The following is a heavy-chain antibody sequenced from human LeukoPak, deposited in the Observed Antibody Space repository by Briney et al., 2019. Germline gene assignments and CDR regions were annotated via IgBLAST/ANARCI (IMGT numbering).Heavy chain of an antibody. CDR2: ISGSGVST. D-gene: IGHD3-10*01. J-gene: IGHJ6*02. CDR3: AKGELWFGEPDPPTPYYYYGMDV. CDR1: RFTFSSYA. V-gene: IGHV3-23*01. Sequence: GGSLRLSCAASRFTFSSYAMSWVRQAPGKGLECVSVISGSGVSTYYADSVKGRFTISRDNSKKKLFLQMNSLRAEDTAVYYCAKGELWFGEPDPPTPYYYYGMDVWGQGTTVTVSS.